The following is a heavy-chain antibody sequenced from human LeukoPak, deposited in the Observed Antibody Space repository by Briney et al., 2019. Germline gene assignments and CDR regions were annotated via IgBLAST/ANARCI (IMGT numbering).Heavy chain of an antibody. Sequence: SETLSLTCTVSGYSISSGYYWGWIRQPPGKGLEWIGSIYHSGSTYYNPSLKSRVTISVDTSKNQFSLKLSSVTAADTAVYYCARDQSDTEGLPLDYWGQGTLVTVSS. CDR3: ARDQSDTEGLPLDY. CDR2: IYHSGST. CDR1: GYSISSGYY. V-gene: IGHV4-38-2*02. J-gene: IGHJ4*02.